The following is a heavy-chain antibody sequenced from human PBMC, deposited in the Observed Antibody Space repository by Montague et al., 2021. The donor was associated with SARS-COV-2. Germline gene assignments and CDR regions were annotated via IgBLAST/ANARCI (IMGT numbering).Heavy chain of an antibody. CDR1: GGSFSTYS. CDR3: ARLGDGVVPSPILGVGPYYSYYYMDV. V-gene: IGHV4-34*01. D-gene: IGHD3-10*01. CDR2: IHHGGSI. J-gene: IGHJ6*03. Sequence: SETLSLTCAVHGGSFSTYSWNWIRQPPGKGLEWIGEIHHGGSINYNPSLKSRVTISADTSKNQFSLKLTSMAAADTAVYYCARLGDGVVPSPILGVGPYYSYYYMDVWGKGTTVTVSS.